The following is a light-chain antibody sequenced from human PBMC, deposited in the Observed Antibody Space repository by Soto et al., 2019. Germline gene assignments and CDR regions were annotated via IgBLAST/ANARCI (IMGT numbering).Light chain of an antibody. CDR2: DTS. V-gene: IGKV3-20*01. CDR1: QSVSSSY. J-gene: IGKJ1*01. Sequence: EIVLTQSPGTLSLSPGERATLSCRASQSVSSSYLAWYQQKPGQAPRLLIYDTSSRATGIPDRFSGSGSGTDFTLTISRLEPEDFAVYYCQQYGSSPRTFGQCTNVEIK. CDR3: QQYGSSPRT.